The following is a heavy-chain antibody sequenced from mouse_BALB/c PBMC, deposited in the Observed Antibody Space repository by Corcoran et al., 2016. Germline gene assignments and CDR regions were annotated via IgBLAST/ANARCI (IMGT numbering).Heavy chain of an antibody. CDR3: ASLYYDYDVGY. CDR2: IYPGSGNT. J-gene: IGHJ2*01. V-gene: IGHV1-77*01. Sequence: QVQLQQSGAELARPGASVKLSCKASGYTFTDYYINWVKQRTGQGLEWIGEIYPGSGNTYYNEKFKGKATLTADKSSSTAYMQLSSLTSEDSAVYFCASLYYDYDVGYWGQGTTLTVSS. CDR1: GYTFTDYY. D-gene: IGHD2-4*01.